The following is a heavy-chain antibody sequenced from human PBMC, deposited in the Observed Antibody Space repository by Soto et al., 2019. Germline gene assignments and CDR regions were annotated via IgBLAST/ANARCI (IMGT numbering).Heavy chain of an antibody. J-gene: IGHJ6*02. V-gene: IGHV5-10-1*01. CDR2: IDPSDSHT. CDR3: ARLSPNYYGSGDYYGMDV. CDR1: GYSFTSYW. Sequence: GESLKISCKGSGYSFTSYWISWVRQMPGKGLEWMGRIDPSDSHTNYSPSFQGHVTISADKSISTAYLQWSSLKASDTAMYYCARLSPNYYGSGDYYGMDVWGQGTTVTVSS. D-gene: IGHD3-10*01.